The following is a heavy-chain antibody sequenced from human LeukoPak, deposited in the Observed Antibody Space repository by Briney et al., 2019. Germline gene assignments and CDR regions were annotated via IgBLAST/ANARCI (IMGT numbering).Heavy chain of an antibody. D-gene: IGHD3-16*01. CDR2: IYWNDDT. Sequence: SGPTLVKPTQTLTLTCTFSGFSVSTSGEGVGWIRQPPGKALEWLALIYWNDDTRYSPSLKSRLTITEDTSKNQVVLTMTSMDPVDTATYYCAHRLSGRLGESDAFDTWGQGTMVTVSS. CDR3: AHRLSGRLGESDAFDT. CDR1: GFSVSTSGEG. V-gene: IGHV2-5*01. J-gene: IGHJ3*02.